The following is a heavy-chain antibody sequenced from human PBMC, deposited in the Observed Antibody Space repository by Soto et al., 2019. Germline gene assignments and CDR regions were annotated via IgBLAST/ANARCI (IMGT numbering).Heavy chain of an antibody. CDR3: ARGSPTTVTTWFDP. D-gene: IGHD4-17*01. V-gene: IGHV1-69*01. CDR1: GGTFSNFA. Sequence: QLQLVQSGAEVKKPGSSVKVSCKASGGTFSNFAINWVRQAPGQGLEWMGGIIPVFGKAKYAQKFQGRVPFTADESTSPAYLEVNSLTSEDTAVYYCARGSPTTVTTWFDPWGQGTLVTVSS. J-gene: IGHJ5*02. CDR2: IIPVFGKA.